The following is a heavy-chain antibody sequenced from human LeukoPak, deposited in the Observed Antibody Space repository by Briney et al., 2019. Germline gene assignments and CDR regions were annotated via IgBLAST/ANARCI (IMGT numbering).Heavy chain of an antibody. CDR1: GFTLSSYS. J-gene: IGHJ4*02. CDR3: ARAPTVLVGYCSSSSCQADY. Sequence: GGSLRLSCAASGFTLSSYSMNWVRQAPGKGLEWVSAISGDSRYIYYADSVRGRFTISRDNAENSLYLQMNSLRVEDTAVYYCARAPTVLVGYCSSSSCQADYWGQGTLVTVSS. CDR2: ISGDSRYI. V-gene: IGHV3-21*01. D-gene: IGHD2-2*01.